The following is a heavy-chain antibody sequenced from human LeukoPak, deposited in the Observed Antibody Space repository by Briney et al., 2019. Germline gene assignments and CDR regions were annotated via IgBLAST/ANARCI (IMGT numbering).Heavy chain of an antibody. D-gene: IGHD6-19*01. CDR1: GFTFSSYE. CDR3: ARVLSGWASRVDY. Sequence: GGSLILSCAASGFTFSSYEMSWVRQAPGKGLEWVSYISSSGSTIYYADSVKGRFTISRDNAKNSLYLQMNSLRAEDTAVYYCARVLSGWASRVDYWGQGTLVTVSS. V-gene: IGHV3-48*03. CDR2: ISSSGSTI. J-gene: IGHJ4*02.